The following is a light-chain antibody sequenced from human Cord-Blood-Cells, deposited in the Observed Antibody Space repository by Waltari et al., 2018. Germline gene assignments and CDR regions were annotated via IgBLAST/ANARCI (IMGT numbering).Light chain of an antibody. CDR1: SSDVGSYNL. CDR3: CSYAGSSTYV. Sequence: ITISCTGTSSDVGSYNLVSWYQQHPGKAPKLMIYEVSKRPSGVSNRFSGSKSGNTASLTISGLQAEDEADYYCCSYAGSSTYVFGTGTKVTVL. CDR2: EVS. J-gene: IGLJ1*01. V-gene: IGLV2-23*02.